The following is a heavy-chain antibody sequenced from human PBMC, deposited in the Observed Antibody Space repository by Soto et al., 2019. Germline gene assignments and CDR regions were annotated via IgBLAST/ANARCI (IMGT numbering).Heavy chain of an antibody. CDR1: EGTFNSYA. CDR2: IIPYYNTL. Sequence: QAQVVQSGAEVRKPGSSVKLSCKASEGTFNSYAIAWVRQAPGQGLEWMGGIIPYYNTLNYAQKFQDRVTITADDSTNTVYMGLSSLRSDDTAVYFCASGASRWYPYFLDSWAQGTLVTVSS. CDR3: ASGASRWYPYFLDS. V-gene: IGHV1-69*01. D-gene: IGHD6-13*01. J-gene: IGHJ4*02.